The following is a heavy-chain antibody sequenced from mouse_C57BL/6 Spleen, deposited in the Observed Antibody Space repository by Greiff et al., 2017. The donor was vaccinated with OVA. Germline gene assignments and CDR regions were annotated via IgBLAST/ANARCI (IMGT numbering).Heavy chain of an antibody. CDR1: GYAFSSYW. V-gene: IGHV1-80*01. D-gene: IGHD2-3*01. Sequence: QVHVKQSGAELVKPGASVKISCKASGYAFSSYWMNWVKQRPGKGLEWIGQIYPGDGDTNYNGKFKGKATLTADKSSSTAYMQLSSLTSEDSAVYFCAREHDGYYFAYWGQGTLVTVSA. CDR3: AREHDGYYFAY. CDR2: IYPGDGDT. J-gene: IGHJ3*01.